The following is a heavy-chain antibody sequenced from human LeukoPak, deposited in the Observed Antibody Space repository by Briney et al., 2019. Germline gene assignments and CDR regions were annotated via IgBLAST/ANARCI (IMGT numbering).Heavy chain of an antibody. CDR3: ARDGYDFWSGYYLY. J-gene: IGHJ4*02. CDR2: ISSSSSTI. V-gene: IGHV3-48*01. D-gene: IGHD3-3*01. Sequence: GGSLRLSCAGSGFTFSSYSMNWVRQAPGKGLEWVSYISSSSSTIYYADSVKGRFTISRDNSKNTLYLQMNSLRAEDTAVYYCARDGYDFWSGYYLYWGQGTLVTVSS. CDR1: GFTFSSYS.